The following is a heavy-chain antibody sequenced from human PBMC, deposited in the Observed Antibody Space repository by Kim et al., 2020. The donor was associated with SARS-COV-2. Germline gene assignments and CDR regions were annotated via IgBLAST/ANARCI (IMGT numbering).Heavy chain of an antibody. CDR2: IYYSGST. D-gene: IGHD6-13*01. Sequence: SETLSLTCTVSGGSISSSSYYWGWIRQPPGKGLEWIGSIYYSGSTYYNPSLKSRVTISVDTSKNQFSLKLSSVTAADTAVYYCARLRSSSTNWFDPWGQGTLVTVAS. V-gene: IGHV4-39*01. CDR1: GGSISSSSYY. CDR3: ARLRSSSTNWFDP. J-gene: IGHJ5*02.